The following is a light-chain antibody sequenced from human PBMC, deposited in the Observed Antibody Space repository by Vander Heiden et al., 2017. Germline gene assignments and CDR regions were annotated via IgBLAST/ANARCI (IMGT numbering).Light chain of an antibody. CDR1: QTIDSY. Sequence: DIQMTQSHSSLSAAVGDGVTITCRASQTIDSYLNWYQQKPGKAPQLLIYAAASLQSGVPSRFSGSGSGTDFTLTISRLQPEDFATYYCQQGDSTPWTFGQGTKVEIK. V-gene: IGKV1-39*01. CDR2: AAA. CDR3: QQGDSTPWT. J-gene: IGKJ1*01.